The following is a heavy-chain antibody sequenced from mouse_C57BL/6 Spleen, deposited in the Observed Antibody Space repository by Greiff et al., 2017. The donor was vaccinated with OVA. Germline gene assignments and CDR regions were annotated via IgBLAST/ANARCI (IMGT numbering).Heavy chain of an antibody. V-gene: IGHV1-82*01. J-gene: IGHJ4*01. D-gene: IGHD2-3*01. CDR2: IYPGDGDT. CDR3: ARSDGYYAYYAMDY. Sequence: QVQLQQSGPELVKPGASVKISCKASGYAFSSSWMNWVKQRPGTGLEWIGRIYPGDGDTNYNGKFKGKATLTADKSSSTAYMQLSSLTSEDSAVYFCARSDGYYAYYAMDYWGQGTSVTVSS. CDR1: GYAFSSSW.